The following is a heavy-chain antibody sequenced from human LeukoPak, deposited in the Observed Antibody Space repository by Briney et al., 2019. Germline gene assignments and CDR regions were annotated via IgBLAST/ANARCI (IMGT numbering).Heavy chain of an antibody. D-gene: IGHD1-1*01. CDR1: GFILENHA. V-gene: IGHV3-23*01. J-gene: IGHJ4*02. CDR2: TSSNGEVK. Sequence: GSLRLSCVASGFILENHAMSWIRQAPGKGLEWVSGTSSNGEVKYYADSVKGRFTVSRDNSKDTLYLQMDSLGVEDTAMYCCARDFNWNEPYYFDYWGPGTLVTVSS. CDR3: ARDFNWNEPYYFDY.